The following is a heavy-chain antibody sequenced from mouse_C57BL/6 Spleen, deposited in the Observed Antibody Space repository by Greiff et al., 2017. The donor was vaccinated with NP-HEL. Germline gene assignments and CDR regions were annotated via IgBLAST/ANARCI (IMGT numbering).Heavy chain of an antibody. CDR1: GFTFSDYG. J-gene: IGHJ4*01. D-gene: IGHD4-1*01. CDR2: ISSGSSTI. V-gene: IGHV5-17*01. CDR3: ARRSWDGYAMDY. Sequence: EVKLMESGGGLVKPGGSLKLSCAASGFTFSDYGMHWVRQAPEKGLEWVAYISSGSSTIYYADTVKGRFTISRDNAKNTLFLQMTSLRSEDTAMYYCARRSWDGYAMDYWGQGTSVTVSS.